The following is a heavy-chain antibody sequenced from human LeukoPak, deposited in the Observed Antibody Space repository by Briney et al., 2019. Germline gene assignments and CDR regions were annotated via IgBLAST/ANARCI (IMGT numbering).Heavy chain of an antibody. CDR1: GGSISSSSYY. D-gene: IGHD3-3*01. V-gene: IGHV4-39*07. Sequence: SETLSLTCTVSGGSISSSSYYWGWIRQPPGKGLEWIGSIYYSGSTYYNPSLKSRVTISVDTSKNQFSLKLSSVTAADTAVYYCARVGPGGFWSGYYIDYWGQGTLVTVSS. CDR2: IYYSGST. J-gene: IGHJ4*02. CDR3: ARVGPGGFWSGYYIDY.